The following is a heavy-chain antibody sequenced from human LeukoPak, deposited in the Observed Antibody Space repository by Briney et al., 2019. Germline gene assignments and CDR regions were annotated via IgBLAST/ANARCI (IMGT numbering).Heavy chain of an antibody. CDR2: MNPNSGNT. CDR3: SSDYFDY. V-gene: IGHV1-8*01. Sequence: GASVKVSCKASGYTFTSYDINWVRQATGQGLEWMGWMNPNSGNTGYAQKLQGRVTMTTDTSTSTAYMELRSLRSDDTAVYSSSSDYFDYWGQGTLVTVSS. J-gene: IGHJ4*02. CDR1: GYTFTSYD. D-gene: IGHD6-6*01.